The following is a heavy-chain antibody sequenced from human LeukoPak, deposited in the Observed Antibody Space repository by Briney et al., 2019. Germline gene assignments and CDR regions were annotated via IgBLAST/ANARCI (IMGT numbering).Heavy chain of an antibody. CDR3: ARVGGSGIWRWRYWFDP. D-gene: IGHD3-10*01. Sequence: NPSETLSLTCAVYGGSFSGYYWSWIRQPPGKGLEWIGEINHSGSTNYNPSLKSRVTISVDTSKDQFSLELSSVTAADTAVYYCARVGGSGIWRWRYWFDPWGQGTLVTVSS. CDR2: INHSGST. CDR1: GGSFSGYY. J-gene: IGHJ5*02. V-gene: IGHV4-34*01.